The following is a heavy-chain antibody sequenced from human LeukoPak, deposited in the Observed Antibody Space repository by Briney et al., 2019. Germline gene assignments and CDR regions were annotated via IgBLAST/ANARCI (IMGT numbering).Heavy chain of an antibody. D-gene: IGHD3-10*01. J-gene: IGHJ6*02. CDR3: ARDRVRTVRGARYYYGMDV. Sequence: ASVKVSCKASGYTFTSYYMHWVRQAPGQGLEWMGIINPSGGSTSYAQKFQGRVTMTRDTSTSTVYMELSSLRSEDTAVYYCARDRVRTVRGARYYYGMDVWGQGTTVTVSS. CDR2: INPSGGST. V-gene: IGHV1-46*01. CDR1: GYTFTSYY.